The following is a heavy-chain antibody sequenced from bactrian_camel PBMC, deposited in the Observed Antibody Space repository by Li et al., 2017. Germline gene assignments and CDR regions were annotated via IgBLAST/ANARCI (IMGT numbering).Heavy chain of an antibody. Sequence: HVQLVESGGGLVQPGGSLRLSCAASGFTFSSYSMNWVRQAPGKGLEWVSSINSGGRSTYYADSVKGRFTVSRINAYNTLHLQLSRLKPEDTAIYYCAKGPGYYSEWDAWGQGTQVTVS. V-gene: IGHV3S1*01. CDR3: AKGPGYYSEWDA. J-gene: IGHJ6*01. D-gene: IGHD4*01. CDR1: GFTFSSYS. CDR2: INSGGRST.